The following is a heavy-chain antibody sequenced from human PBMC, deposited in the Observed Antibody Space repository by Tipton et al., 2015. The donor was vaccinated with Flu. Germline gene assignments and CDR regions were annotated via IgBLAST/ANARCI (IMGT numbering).Heavy chain of an antibody. Sequence: SLRLSCAASGFSFTDYAMSWVRQAPGKGLEWVSGVTGSGTYTHYADSVKGRFTISRDNSNDTLFLQMNSLRDDDTALYYCAKDLFPTSPPANFDFWGRGTLVTVSS. D-gene: IGHD2-21*01. CDR3: AKDLFPTSPPANFDF. J-gene: IGHJ4*02. V-gene: IGHV3-23*01. CDR1: GFSFTDYA. CDR2: VTGSGTYT.